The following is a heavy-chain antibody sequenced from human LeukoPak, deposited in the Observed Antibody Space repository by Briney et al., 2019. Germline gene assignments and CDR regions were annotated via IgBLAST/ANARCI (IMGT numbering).Heavy chain of an antibody. D-gene: IGHD3-22*01. CDR2: IYYSGST. CDR1: GGSISSSSYY. CDR3: AKIVASLVVF. Sequence: PSETLSLTCTVSGGSISSSSYYWGWIRQPPGKGLEWIGSIYYSGSTYYNPSLKSRVTISVDTSKNQFSLKLSSVTAADTAVYYCAKIVASLVVFWGQGTLVTVSS. V-gene: IGHV4-39*07. J-gene: IGHJ4*02.